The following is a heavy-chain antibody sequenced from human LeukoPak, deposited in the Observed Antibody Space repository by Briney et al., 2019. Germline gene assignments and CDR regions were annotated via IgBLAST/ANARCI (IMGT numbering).Heavy chain of an antibody. Sequence: SVKVSCKASGFTFTSSAVQWVRQARGQRLEWIGWIVVGSGNTNYAQKFQERVTITRDMSTSTAYMELSSLRSEDTAVYYCAAQGFGELLSPYYYGMDVWGKETTVTVSS. J-gene: IGHJ6*04. CDR1: GFTFTSSA. V-gene: IGHV1-58*01. D-gene: IGHD3-10*01. CDR2: IVVGSGNT. CDR3: AAQGFGELLSPYYYGMDV.